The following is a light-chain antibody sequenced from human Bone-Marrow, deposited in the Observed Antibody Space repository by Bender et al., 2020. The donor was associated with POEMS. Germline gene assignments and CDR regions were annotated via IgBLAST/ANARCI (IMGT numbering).Light chain of an antibody. V-gene: IGLV2-14*03. Sequence: HSALTQPASVSGSPGQSVTISCTGTSGDVVDYNYVSWYQQHPVEAPKLMIYDSRERPSGVSSRFSGSKSGNTASLTISGLQAEDEGDYYCCSYASSNTLNFGAGTKVTVL. CDR2: DSR. J-gene: IGLJ1*01. CDR1: SGDVVDYNY. CDR3: CSYASSNTLN.